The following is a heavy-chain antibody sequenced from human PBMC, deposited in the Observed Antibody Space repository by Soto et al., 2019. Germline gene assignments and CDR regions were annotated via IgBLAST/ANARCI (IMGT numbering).Heavy chain of an antibody. CDR3: ARQDGGAQLWEGDFDY. CDR2: IYPGDSDT. V-gene: IGHV5-51*01. D-gene: IGHD5-18*01. J-gene: IGHJ4*02. Sequence: DSLTISWKGSGYSFTSYWIGLVRQMPGKGLEWMGIIYPGDSDTRYSPSFQGQVTISADKSISTAYLQWSSLKASDTAMYYCARQDGGAQLWEGDFDYWGQGTLVTVSS. CDR1: GYSFTSYW.